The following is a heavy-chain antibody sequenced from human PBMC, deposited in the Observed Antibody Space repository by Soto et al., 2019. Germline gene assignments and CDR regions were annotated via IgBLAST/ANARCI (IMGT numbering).Heavy chain of an antibody. V-gene: IGHV3-7*05. Sequence: EVQLEQSGGGLVQPGGSLRLYCVASGISFGDFWMSRVSPTPGRGLEWVANIKQDGRESQYVDSVRGRFTISRDNAQISLHLQINSLISDDTAVYYCARAPLTSIFFAYGMDVWGQGTTVTVSS. CDR3: ARAPLTSIFFAYGMDV. CDR1: GISFGDFW. J-gene: IGHJ6*02. CDR2: IKQDGRES. D-gene: IGHD3-3*02.